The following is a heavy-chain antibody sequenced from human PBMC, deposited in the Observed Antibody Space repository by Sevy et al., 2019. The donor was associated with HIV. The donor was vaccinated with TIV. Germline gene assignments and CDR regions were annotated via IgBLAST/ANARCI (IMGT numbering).Heavy chain of an antibody. CDR3: ASGAHLPFDGFHV. CDR2: IYPGNSDT. Sequence: GESLKISCKGSAYRIFNNWVAWVRQMPGKGLEWMGMIYPGNSDTRYSPSFQGQVTISADNSIGTAYLLWSSLKASDTAIYYGASGAHLPFDGFHVLGPGDNGHRLL. D-gene: IGHD1-26*01. J-gene: IGHJ3*01. CDR1: AYRIFNNW. V-gene: IGHV5-51*01.